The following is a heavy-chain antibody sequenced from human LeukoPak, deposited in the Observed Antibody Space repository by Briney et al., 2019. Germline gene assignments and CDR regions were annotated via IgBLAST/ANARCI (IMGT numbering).Heavy chain of an antibody. CDR3: AKRVPDSSGSYYFDY. CDR1: GFTFSNSA. Sequence: GGSLGLSCSASGFTFSNSAMGWVRQAPGKGLEWVSVISTSGDIRHYADSVKGRFTVSRDNSRNTLFLQVSSLRADDTAVYFCAKRVPDSSGSYYFDYWGQGTLVTVSS. V-gene: IGHV3-23*01. D-gene: IGHD3-22*01. J-gene: IGHJ4*02. CDR2: ISTSGDIR.